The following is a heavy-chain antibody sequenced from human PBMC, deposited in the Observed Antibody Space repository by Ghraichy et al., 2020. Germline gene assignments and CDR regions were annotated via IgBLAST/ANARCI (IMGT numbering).Heavy chain of an antibody. J-gene: IGHJ3*02. CDR2: IYYSGST. CDR3: ARLTPPLIDAFDI. Sequence: SETLSLTCTVSGGSISSYYWSWIRQPPGKGLEWIGYIYYSGSTNYNPSLKSRVTISVDTSKNQFSLKLSSVTAADTAVYYCARLTPPLIDAFDIWGQGTMVTVSS. V-gene: IGHV4-59*08. CDR1: GGSISSYY. D-gene: IGHD2-8*01.